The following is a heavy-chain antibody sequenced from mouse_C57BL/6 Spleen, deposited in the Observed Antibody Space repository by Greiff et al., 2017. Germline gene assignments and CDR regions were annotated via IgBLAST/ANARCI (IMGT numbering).Heavy chain of an antibody. J-gene: IGHJ2*01. V-gene: IGHV1-50*01. CDR1: GYTFTSYW. CDR2: IDPSDSYT. D-gene: IGHD2-2*01. CDR3: ARSRGYGYDDGYFDY. Sequence: QVQLQQPGAELVKPGASVKLSCKASGYTFTSYWMQWVKQRPGQGLEWIGEIDPSDSYTNYNQKFKGKATLTVDTSSSTAYMQLSSLTSEDSAVYYCARSRGYGYDDGYFDYWGQGTTLTVSS.